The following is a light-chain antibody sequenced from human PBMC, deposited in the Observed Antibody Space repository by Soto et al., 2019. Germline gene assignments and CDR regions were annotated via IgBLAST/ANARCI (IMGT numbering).Light chain of an antibody. V-gene: IGKV3-20*01. Sequence: EIVLTQSPGTLSLSPGERATLSCRASQNVDTNYLAWYQQKPGQAPRIIIFGASGRATGIPDRFSGSGSGTDFTLTISRLEPEDFAVYDCLQYGSLSWTFGQGTKVEIK. CDR2: GAS. J-gene: IGKJ1*01. CDR1: QNVDTNY. CDR3: LQYGSLSWT.